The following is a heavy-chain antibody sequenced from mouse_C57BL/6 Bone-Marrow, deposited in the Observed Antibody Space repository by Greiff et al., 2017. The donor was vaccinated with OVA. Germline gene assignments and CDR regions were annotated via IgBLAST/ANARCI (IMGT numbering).Heavy chain of an antibody. CDR3: TTKAGRRSWFAY. D-gene: IGHD1-1*01. V-gene: IGHV6-3*01. CDR1: GFTFSNYW. CDR2: IRLKSDNYAT. Sequence: EVKLMESGGGLVQPGGSMKLSCVASGFTFSNYWMNWVRQSPEKGLEWVAQIRLKSDNYATHYAESVKGRFTISRDDSKSSVYLQMNNLRAEDTGIYYCTTKAGRRSWFAYWGQGTLVTVSA. J-gene: IGHJ3*01.